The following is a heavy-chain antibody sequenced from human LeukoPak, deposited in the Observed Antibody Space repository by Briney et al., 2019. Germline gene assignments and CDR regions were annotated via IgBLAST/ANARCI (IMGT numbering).Heavy chain of an antibody. CDR2: IDPNSGGT. D-gene: IGHD1-26*01. Sequence: ASVKVSCKASGYTFTGYYMHWVRQAPGQGLEWMGWIDPNSGGTNYAQKFQGRVTMTRDTSISTAYMELSRLRSDDTAVYYCARAKDPSRSQRAFDIWGQGTMVTVSS. CDR1: GYTFTGYY. J-gene: IGHJ3*02. V-gene: IGHV1-2*02. CDR3: ARAKDPSRSQRAFDI.